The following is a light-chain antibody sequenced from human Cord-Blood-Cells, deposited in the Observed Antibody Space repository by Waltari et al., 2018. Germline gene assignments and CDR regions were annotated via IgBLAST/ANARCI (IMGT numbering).Light chain of an antibody. Sequence: IQMTQSPPTLLDSVGERVTITCRASQSISSWLAWYQQKPGKAPKLLIYDASSLESGVPSRFSGSGSGTEFTLTISSLQPDDFATYYCQQYNSYWTFGQGTKVEIK. CDR3: QQYNSYWT. CDR1: QSISSW. J-gene: IGKJ1*01. V-gene: IGKV1-5*01. CDR2: DAS.